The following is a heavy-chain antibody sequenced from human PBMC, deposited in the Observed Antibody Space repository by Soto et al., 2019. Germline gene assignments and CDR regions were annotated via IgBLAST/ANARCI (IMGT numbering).Heavy chain of an antibody. J-gene: IGHJ4*02. CDR3: ARDLAAVPRAFDF. D-gene: IGHD6-13*01. CDR1: GGSISSYF. V-gene: IGHV4-59*01. Sequence: QVQLQESGPVLLKPSETLSRTCTVSGGSISSYFYTWVRQPPVKGLEWIGSVYYTGTTDYNLSLKSRVTISVDTSKTQFSLNLRSVTAADTAVYYCARDLAAVPRAFDFWGRGNLVTGSS. CDR2: VYYTGTT.